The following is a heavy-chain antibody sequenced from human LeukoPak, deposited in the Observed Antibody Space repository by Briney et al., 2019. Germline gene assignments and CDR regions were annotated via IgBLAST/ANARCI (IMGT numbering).Heavy chain of an antibody. D-gene: IGHD3-16*01. CDR2: IYYSGST. V-gene: IGHV4-59*01. CDR3: ARDGFEGGAFDY. CDR1: GGSISSYY. Sequence: SETLSLTCTVSGGSISSYYWSWIRQPPGKGLEWIGYIYYSGSTNYNPSLKSRVTISVDTSKNQFSLKLSSVTAADTAVYYCARDGFEGGAFDYWGQGTLVTVSS. J-gene: IGHJ4*02.